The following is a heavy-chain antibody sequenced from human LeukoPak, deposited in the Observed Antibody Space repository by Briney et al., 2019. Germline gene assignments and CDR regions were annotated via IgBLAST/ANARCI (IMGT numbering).Heavy chain of an antibody. D-gene: IGHD2-2*01. J-gene: IGHJ4*02. CDR1: GFTFSSYA. V-gene: IGHV3-30-3*01. CDR2: ISYGVSNK. Sequence: GGSLRLYCAASGFTFSSYAMHWVRQAPGKGLEWVAIISYGVSNKYYADSVKGRFTISRDNSKNTLYLQMSSLRTEDTAVYYCARDRSRNYSCDYWGQGTLVSVSS. CDR3: ARDRSRNYSCDY.